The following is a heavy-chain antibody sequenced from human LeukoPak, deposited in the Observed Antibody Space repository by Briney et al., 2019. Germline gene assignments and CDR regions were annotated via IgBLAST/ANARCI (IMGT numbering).Heavy chain of an antibody. CDR2: ISSSGSTI. Sequence: GGALRLSCAASGFTFSRYEMNCVRQAPGKGLGWVSYISSSGSTIYYADSLKGRFTISRDNAKNSLYLQMNSLRAEDTAVYYYARVLCGGDCWGGRGAFDIWGQGTMVTVSS. J-gene: IGHJ3*02. CDR1: GFTFSRYE. CDR3: ARVLCGGDCWGGRGAFDI. D-gene: IGHD2-21*02. V-gene: IGHV3-48*03.